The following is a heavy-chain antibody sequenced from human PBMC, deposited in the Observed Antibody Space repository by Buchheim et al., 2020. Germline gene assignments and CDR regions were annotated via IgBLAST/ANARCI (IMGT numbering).Heavy chain of an antibody. V-gene: IGHV3-23*04. CDR2: ISGSGGST. D-gene: IGHD4-17*01. Sequence: AQLVASGGGVVQPGGSLRLSCAASGFALSSYGIHWVRQAPGKGLEWVSAISGSGGSTYYADSVKGRFTISRDNSKKTLYLQMNSLRAEDTAVYYCATPQRGPYGRGLQHWGQGTL. CDR3: ATPQRGPYGRGLQH. CDR1: GFALSSYG. J-gene: IGHJ1*01.